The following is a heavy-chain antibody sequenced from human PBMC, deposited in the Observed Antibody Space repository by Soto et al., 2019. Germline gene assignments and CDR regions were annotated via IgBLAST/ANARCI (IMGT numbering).Heavy chain of an antibody. J-gene: IGHJ6*02. CDR1: GYSFTSYW. CDR3: ARHRIADYSSYATDV. Sequence: GESLKISCQGSGYSFTSYWIGWVRQMPGKGLEWMGIIYPGDSDTRYSPSFQGQVTISADKSISTAYLQWSSLKASDTAMYYCARHRIADYSSYATDVWGQGPTVTLAS. D-gene: IGHD6-13*01. CDR2: IYPGDSDT. V-gene: IGHV5-51*01.